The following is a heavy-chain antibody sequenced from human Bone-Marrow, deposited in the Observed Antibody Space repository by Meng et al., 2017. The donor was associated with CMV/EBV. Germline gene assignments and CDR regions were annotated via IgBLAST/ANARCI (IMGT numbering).Heavy chain of an antibody. J-gene: IGHJ6*02. CDR2: INLDGTYI. Sequence: GGSLRLSCAASGFTFSQFRMHWVRQTPGKGLMWVSRINLDGTYIHYADSVKGRFTISRDNAKNTLYLQMNSLRAEDTAVFYCARSYPNFYYSMDVWGRGTMVTVSS. D-gene: IGHD2-2*01. V-gene: IGHV3-74*01. CDR3: ARSYPNFYYSMDV. CDR1: GFTFSQFR.